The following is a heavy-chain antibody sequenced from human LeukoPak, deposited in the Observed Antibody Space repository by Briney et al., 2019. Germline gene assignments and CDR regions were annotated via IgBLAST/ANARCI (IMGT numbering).Heavy chain of an antibody. Sequence: PGGSLRLSCAASGFTFSNAWMSWVRQAPGKGLEWVGRIKSKTDGGTTDYAAPVKGRFTISRDDSKNTLYLQMNSLKTEDTAVYYCTTKKEYQLPYYFDYWGQGTLVTVSS. D-gene: IGHD2-2*01. CDR2: IKSKTDGGTT. V-gene: IGHV3-15*01. CDR3: TTKKEYQLPYYFDY. J-gene: IGHJ4*02. CDR1: GFTFSNAW.